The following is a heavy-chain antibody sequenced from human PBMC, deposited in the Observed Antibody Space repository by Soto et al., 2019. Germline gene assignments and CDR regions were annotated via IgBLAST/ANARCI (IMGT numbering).Heavy chain of an antibody. D-gene: IGHD2-21*02. V-gene: IGHV1-2*02. CDR2: INPNSGGT. CDR1: GYTFTGYH. CDR3: ARENEYCGGDCSGSYYYYYGMDV. J-gene: IGHJ6*02. Sequence: ASVKLSCKASGYTFTGYHMHWVRQAPGQGLEWMGWINPNSGGTNYAQKFQGRVTMTRDTSISTAYMELSRLRSDDTAVYYCARENEYCGGDCSGSYYYYYGMDVWGQGTTVTVSS.